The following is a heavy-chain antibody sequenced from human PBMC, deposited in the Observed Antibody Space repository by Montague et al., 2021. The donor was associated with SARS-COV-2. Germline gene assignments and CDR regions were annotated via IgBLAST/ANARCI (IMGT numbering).Heavy chain of an antibody. CDR2: IWYDGSNK. CDR1: GFTFSSYG. CDR3: ARDGSPHYYYYGMDV. D-gene: IGHD3-10*01. V-gene: IGHV3-33*01. J-gene: IGHJ6*02. Sequence: SLRLSCAASGFTFSSYGMHWVRQAPGKGLEWVAVIWYDGSNKYYADSVKGRFTISRDNSKNTLYLQMNSLRAVDTAVYYCARDGSPHYYYYGMDVWGQGTTVTVSS.